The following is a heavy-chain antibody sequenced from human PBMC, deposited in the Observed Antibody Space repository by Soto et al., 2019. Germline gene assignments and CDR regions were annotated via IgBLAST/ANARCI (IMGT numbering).Heavy chain of an antibody. V-gene: IGHV1-69*08. J-gene: IGHJ3*02. D-gene: IGHD6-13*01. CDR3: ARDEQQLVAFDI. Sequence: QVQLVQSGAEVKKPGSSVKVSCKASGGTFSSYTISWVRQAPGQGLEWMGRIIPILGIANYAQKFQGRVTILAXXSTSTAYMELSSLRSEDTAVYYCARDEQQLVAFDIWGQGTMVTVSS. CDR2: IIPILGIA. CDR1: GGTFSSYT.